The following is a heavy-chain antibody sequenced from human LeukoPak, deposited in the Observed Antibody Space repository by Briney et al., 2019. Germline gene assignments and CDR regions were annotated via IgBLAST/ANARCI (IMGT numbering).Heavy chain of an antibody. CDR1: GFPLGVYV. D-gene: IGHD5-12*01. CDR2: IRRKAHGGTT. Sequence: GGSLRFSGTAAGFPLGVYVMSWFAQPPGKGRGGGGIIRRKAHGGTTEHAASVKGRFTFSRDDSNSIAYLQMNRLKTEATAVYFCTRAITLPNFDYWGQGALVTVSS. V-gene: IGHV3-49*03. J-gene: IGHJ4*02. CDR3: TRAITLPNFDY.